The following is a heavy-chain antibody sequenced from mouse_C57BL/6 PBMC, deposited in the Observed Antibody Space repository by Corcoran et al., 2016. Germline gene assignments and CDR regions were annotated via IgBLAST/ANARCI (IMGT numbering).Heavy chain of an antibody. CDR1: GYTFTDYY. CDR3: ARPPYDYARYFDV. J-gene: IGHJ1*03. CDR2: INPNNGGT. V-gene: IGHV1-26*01. Sequence: EVQLQQSGPELVKPGASVKISCKASGYTFTDYYMNWVKQSHGKSLEWIGDINPNNGGTSYNQKFKGKATLTVDKSSSTAYMELRSLTSEDSAVYYCARPPYDYARYFDVWGTGTTVTVSS. D-gene: IGHD2-4*01.